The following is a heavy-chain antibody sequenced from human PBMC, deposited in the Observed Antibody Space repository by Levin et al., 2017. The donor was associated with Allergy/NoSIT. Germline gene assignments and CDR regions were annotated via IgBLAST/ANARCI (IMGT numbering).Heavy chain of an antibody. CDR1: GFTFSGAW. Sequence: KAGGSLRLSCAASGFTFSGAWMSWVRQAPGKGLEWLGRIRSGKDGGTTDYAAPVKGRFTISRDDSENTLLLQMNSLTTEDTAIYYCTTDLLGGYDWNCRWGQGTLVTVSS. J-gene: IGHJ4*02. D-gene: IGHD1-7*01. CDR3: TTDLLGGYDWNCR. CDR2: IRSGKDGGTT. V-gene: IGHV3-15*01.